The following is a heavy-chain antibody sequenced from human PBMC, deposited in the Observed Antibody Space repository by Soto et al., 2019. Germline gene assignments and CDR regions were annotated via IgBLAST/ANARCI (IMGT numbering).Heavy chain of an antibody. CDR3: AREAYSRSGTLDY. CDR2: IIPIFGTA. D-gene: IGHD6-6*01. J-gene: IGHJ4*02. V-gene: IGHV1-69*06. Sequence: GSSVKVSCKASRGTFSIYAISCVRQAPGQVLEWMGGIIPIFGTANYAQKFQGRVTIPADKSTSTAYMELSSLRSEDTAVYYCAREAYSRSGTLDYWGQGTLVTVSS. CDR1: RGTFSIYA.